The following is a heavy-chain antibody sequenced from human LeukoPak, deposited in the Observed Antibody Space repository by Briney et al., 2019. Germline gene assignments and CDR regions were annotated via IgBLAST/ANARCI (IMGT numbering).Heavy chain of an antibody. CDR1: GFTVSSNY. V-gene: IGHV3-66*01. Sequence: GGSLRLSCAASGFTVSSNYMSWVRQAPGKGLEWVSVIYSGGSTYYADSVKGRFTISTDNSKNTLYLQMNSLRAEATAVYYCARAPLGWELLYFDSWGQGTLVTVSS. CDR3: ARAPLGWELLYFDS. D-gene: IGHD1-26*01. J-gene: IGHJ4*02. CDR2: IYSGGST.